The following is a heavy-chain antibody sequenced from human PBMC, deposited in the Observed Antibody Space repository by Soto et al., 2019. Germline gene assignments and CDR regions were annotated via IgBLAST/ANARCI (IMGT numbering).Heavy chain of an antibody. CDR2: ISGSGGST. V-gene: IGHV3-23*01. J-gene: IGHJ4*02. D-gene: IGHD5-12*01. CDR3: AKTHSGYPSLSYFDY. CDR1: GFTFSSYA. Sequence: EVQLLESGGGLVQPGGSLRLSCAASGFTFSSYAMSWVRQAPGKGLEWVSAISGSGGSTYYADSVKGRFTISRDNSKNTLYLQMNCLRAEDTAVYYCAKTHSGYPSLSYFDYWGQGTLVTVSS.